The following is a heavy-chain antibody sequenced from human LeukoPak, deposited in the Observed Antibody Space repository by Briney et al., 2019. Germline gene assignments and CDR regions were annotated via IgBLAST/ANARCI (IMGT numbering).Heavy chain of an antibody. CDR3: ARRGSSGCFDY. V-gene: IGHV1-46*01. Sequence: XHWVRQXPGQGLEWMGIINPSGTSTSYAQKFQGRVTITRDTSTSTVYMELSSLTSEDTAVYYCARRGSSGCFDYWGQGTLVTVSS. D-gene: IGHD6-19*01. CDR2: INPSGTST. J-gene: IGHJ4*02.